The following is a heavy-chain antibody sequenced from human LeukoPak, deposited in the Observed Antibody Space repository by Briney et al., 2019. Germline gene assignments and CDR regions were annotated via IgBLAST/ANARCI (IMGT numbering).Heavy chain of an antibody. Sequence: PSETLSLTCTVSGDSISSDDYYWSWIRQPAGKGLEWIGRFSASGNSNYNPSLKSRLTISVDTSKNQFSLKLTSVTAADTAVYYCAKIASAMGKGNNDYYYYYMDVWGKGTTVTISS. V-gene: IGHV4-61*02. D-gene: IGHD1/OR15-1a*01. CDR1: GDSISSDDYY. CDR2: FSASGNS. CDR3: AKIASAMGKGNNDYYYYYMDV. J-gene: IGHJ6*03.